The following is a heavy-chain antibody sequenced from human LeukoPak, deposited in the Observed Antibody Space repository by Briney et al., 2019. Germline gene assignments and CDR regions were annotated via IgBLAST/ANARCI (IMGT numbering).Heavy chain of an antibody. CDR1: GFIFSNYW. CDR3: ARGYSHNSGGWLDR. Sequence: GGSLRLSCAASGFIFSNYWMHWVRQAPGKGLVWVSRVNSDGSSTSYVDSVKGRLTISRDNSNSTLYLHISGLRDEDTAVYYCARGYSHNSGGWLDRWGQGTLVTVSS. V-gene: IGHV3-74*01. J-gene: IGHJ5*02. D-gene: IGHD5-12*01. CDR2: VNSDGSST.